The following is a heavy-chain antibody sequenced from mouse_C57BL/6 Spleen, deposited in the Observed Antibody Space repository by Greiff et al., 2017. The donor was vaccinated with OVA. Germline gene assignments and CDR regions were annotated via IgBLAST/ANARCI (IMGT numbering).Heavy chain of an antibody. CDR3: AREAAQAHYFDY. CDR1: GYTFTSYG. V-gene: IGHV1-81*01. D-gene: IGHD3-2*02. Sequence: VQLQQSGAELARPGASVKLSCKASGYTFTSYGISWVKQRTGQGLEWIGEIYPRSGNTYYNEKFKGKATLTADKSSSTAYMELRSLTSEDSAVYFCAREAAQAHYFDYWGQGTTLTVSS. J-gene: IGHJ2*01. CDR2: IYPRSGNT.